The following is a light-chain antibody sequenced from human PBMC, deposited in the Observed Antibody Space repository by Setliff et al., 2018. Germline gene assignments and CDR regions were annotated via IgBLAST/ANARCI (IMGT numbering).Light chain of an antibody. CDR1: SSDVGGYNY. Sequence: SALTQPPSASGSPGQSVTISCTGTSSDVGGYNYVSWYQQHPGKAPKLMIYEVSKRPSAVPDRFSGSKSGNTASLTVSGLQAEDEADYYCSSYAGSNNLVFGGGTKVTVL. CDR3: SSYAGSNNLV. V-gene: IGLV2-8*01. J-gene: IGLJ3*02. CDR2: EVS.